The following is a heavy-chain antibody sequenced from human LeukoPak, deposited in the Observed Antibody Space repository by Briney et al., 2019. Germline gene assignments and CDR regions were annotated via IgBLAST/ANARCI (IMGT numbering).Heavy chain of an antibody. CDR1: GFTFSSYG. J-gene: IGHJ4*02. D-gene: IGHD4-17*01. CDR3: AKTPGYGDYDDY. Sequence: GGSLRLSCAASGFTFSSYGMHWVRQAPGKGLEWVAVISYDGSNKYYADSVKGRFTISRDNSKNTLYLQMNSLRAEDTAVYYCAKTPGYGDYDDYWGQETLVTVSS. V-gene: IGHV3-30*18. CDR2: ISYDGSNK.